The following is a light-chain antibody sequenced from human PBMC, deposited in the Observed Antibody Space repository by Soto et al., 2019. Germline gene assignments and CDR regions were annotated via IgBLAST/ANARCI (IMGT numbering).Light chain of an antibody. CDR2: AAS. CDR3: QQSYSTTWT. CDR1: QDISTY. V-gene: IGKV1-39*01. J-gene: IGKJ1*01. Sequence: DIQMTQSPSSLSESAGDRVTITCRASQDISTYLNWYQQKPGKAPKLLIYAASSLQSGVPSRFSGSGSETDFTLTISSLQPEDFATYSCQQSYSTTWTFGQGTKVEIQ.